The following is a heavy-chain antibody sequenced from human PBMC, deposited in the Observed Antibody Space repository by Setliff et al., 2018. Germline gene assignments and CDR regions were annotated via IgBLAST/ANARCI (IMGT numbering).Heavy chain of an antibody. J-gene: IGHJ6*03. V-gene: IGHV1-69*05. CDR2: TIPMFGTT. Sequence: SVKVSCKASRGTFSSYGISWVRQAPGQGLEWRGGTIPMFGTTSYARQFQGRVTITTDDSTNTAYVELSSMRSEDTAVYYCAREGVDTRSATDYRYYMAVWGKGTTVTVSS. CDR1: RGTFSSYG. D-gene: IGHD5-18*01. CDR3: AREGVDTRSATDYRYYMAV.